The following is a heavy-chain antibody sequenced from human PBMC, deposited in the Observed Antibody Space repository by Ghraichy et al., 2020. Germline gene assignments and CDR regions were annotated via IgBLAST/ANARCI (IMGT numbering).Heavy chain of an antibody. CDR1: GFTFSSYA. V-gene: IGHV3-23*01. CDR2: ISGSGGST. Sequence: GESLNISCAASGFTFSSYAMSWVRQAPGKGLEWVSAISGSGGSTYYADSVKGRFTISRDNSKNTLYLQMNSLRAEDTAVYYCAKAKPRVAANYYFDYWGQGTLVTVSS. CDR3: AKAKPRVAANYYFDY. D-gene: IGHD2-15*01. J-gene: IGHJ4*02.